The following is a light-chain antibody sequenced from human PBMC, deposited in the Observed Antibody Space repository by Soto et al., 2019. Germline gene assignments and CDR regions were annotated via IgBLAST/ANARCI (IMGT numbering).Light chain of an antibody. Sequence: IQRTQSPSSLSASAGARVTITCRARKSSNYFLNWYQQKPGEAPRLLIYTASNLQSGVPSWFGARGSGTDFTLTISSLQPEYSATYYCQHGYISPRTFGQGSMVDIK. CDR2: TAS. J-gene: IGKJ1*01. CDR3: QHGYISPRT. V-gene: IGKV1-39*01. CDR1: KSSNYF.